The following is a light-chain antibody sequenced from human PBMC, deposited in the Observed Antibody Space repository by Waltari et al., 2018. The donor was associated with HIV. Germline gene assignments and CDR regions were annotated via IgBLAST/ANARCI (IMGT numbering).Light chain of an antibody. V-gene: IGKV4-1*01. J-gene: IGKJ4*01. CDR3: QQYLRSPPT. CDR1: RSILSSSDNRNY. Sequence: DIVVTQSPDSLPVSLGQRATINCTSSRSILSSSDNRNYLAWYQQNPRQPTRLLISWAPTRESGVPYRFSGRGSGTDCALTISTLQAEDVAVYHCQQYLRSPPTSGGGTKVEIK. CDR2: WAP.